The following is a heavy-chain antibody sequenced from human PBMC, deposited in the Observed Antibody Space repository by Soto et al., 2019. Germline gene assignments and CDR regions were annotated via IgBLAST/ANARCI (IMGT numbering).Heavy chain of an antibody. Sequence: GGSLRLSCAASGFTFSSYAMSWVRQAPGKGLEWVSAISGSGGSTYYADSVKGRFTISRDNSKNTLYLQMNSLRAEDTAVYYCAKNWGYCSGGSCYTGGYYYYYMDVWGKGTTVTVSS. CDR2: ISGSGGST. J-gene: IGHJ6*03. D-gene: IGHD2-15*01. V-gene: IGHV3-23*01. CDR3: AKNWGYCSGGSCYTGGYYYYYMDV. CDR1: GFTFSSYA.